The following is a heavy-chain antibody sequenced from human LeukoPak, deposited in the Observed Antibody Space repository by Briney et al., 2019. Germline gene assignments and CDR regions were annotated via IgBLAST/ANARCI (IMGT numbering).Heavy chain of an antibody. V-gene: IGHV3-23*01. CDR3: ARDRYFGSGRYNYFDS. J-gene: IGHJ4*02. Sequence: GGSLRLSCAASGFTFSNYAMSWVRQAPGKGLEWVSAISGSGDSTYYADSVKGRFTTSRDNSKNTLYLQLNSLRAEDTAVYFCARDRYFGSGRYNYFDSWGQGTLVTVSS. CDR1: GFTFSNYA. D-gene: IGHD3-10*01. CDR2: ISGSGDST.